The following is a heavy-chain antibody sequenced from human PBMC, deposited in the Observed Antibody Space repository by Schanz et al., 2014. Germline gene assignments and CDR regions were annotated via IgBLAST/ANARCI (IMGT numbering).Heavy chain of an antibody. Sequence: EVQLVESGGGLVKPGGSLRLSCATSGFTLNNAWMNWVRQAPGKGLQWVARIKSKTDGGTRDYAAPVKGRFTISTDDSKNTWNRKRNSLKPEDTAVYYCTADLWFGAVWGVWWGQGTLVTVSS. J-gene: IGHJ4*02. CDR1: GFTLNNAW. CDR3: TADLWFGAVWGVW. D-gene: IGHD3-10*01. V-gene: IGHV3-15*01. CDR2: IKSKTDGGTR.